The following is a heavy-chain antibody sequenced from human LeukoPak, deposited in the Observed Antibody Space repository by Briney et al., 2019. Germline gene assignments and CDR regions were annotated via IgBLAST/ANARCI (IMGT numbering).Heavy chain of an antibody. D-gene: IGHD1-20*01. CDR3: ARSITGGPYYFDY. J-gene: IGHJ4*02. CDR1: GGTFSSYA. V-gene: IGHV1-69*05. Sequence: SVKVSCKASGGTFSSYAISWVRQAPGQGLEWMGGIIPIFGTANYAQKFQGRVTITTDESTSTAYMELGSLRSDDTAVYYCARSITGGPYYFDYWGQGTLVTVSS. CDR2: IIPIFGTA.